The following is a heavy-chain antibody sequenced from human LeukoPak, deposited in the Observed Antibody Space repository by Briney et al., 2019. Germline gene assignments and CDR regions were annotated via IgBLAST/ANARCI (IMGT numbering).Heavy chain of an antibody. J-gene: IGHJ4*02. CDR1: GFSFDTYW. Sequence: GGSLRLSCAVSGFSFDTYWMTWVRQAPGQGLEWVANIKPDGSEQYYVDSVKGRFTISRDNAKNSLYLQMHSLRAEDTAVYYCARHPYGVLDYWGQGTLVTVSS. D-gene: IGHD4-17*01. V-gene: IGHV3-7*01. CDR2: IKPDGSEQ. CDR3: ARHPYGVLDY.